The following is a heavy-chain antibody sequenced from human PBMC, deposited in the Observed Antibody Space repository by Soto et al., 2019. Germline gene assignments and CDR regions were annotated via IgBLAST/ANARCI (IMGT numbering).Heavy chain of an antibody. Sequence: QVQLVESGGGVVQPGRSLRLSCAASGFTFSSYGMHWVRQAPGKGLEWVAVISYDGSNKYYADSVKGRFTISRDNSQNTLYLQMNSLRAEDTAVYYCANPQYSYDSSGYYTVFDYWGQGTLVTVSS. J-gene: IGHJ4*02. CDR2: ISYDGSNK. V-gene: IGHV3-30*18. CDR3: ANPQYSYDSSGYYTVFDY. CDR1: GFTFSSYG. D-gene: IGHD3-22*01.